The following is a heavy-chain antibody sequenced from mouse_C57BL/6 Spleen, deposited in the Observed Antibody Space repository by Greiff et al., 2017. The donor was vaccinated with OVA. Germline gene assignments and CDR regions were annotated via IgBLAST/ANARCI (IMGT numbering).Heavy chain of an antibody. D-gene: IGHD2-2*01. CDR2: IYPGDGDT. CDR1: GYAFSSSW. Sequence: QVQLQQSGPELVKPGASVKISCKASGYAFSSSWMNWVKQRPGKGLEWIGRIYPGDGDTNYNGKFKGKATLTADKSSSTAYMQLSSLTSEDSAVYCCARFGYDWFAYWGQGTLVTVSA. CDR3: ARFGYDWFAY. J-gene: IGHJ3*01. V-gene: IGHV1-82*01.